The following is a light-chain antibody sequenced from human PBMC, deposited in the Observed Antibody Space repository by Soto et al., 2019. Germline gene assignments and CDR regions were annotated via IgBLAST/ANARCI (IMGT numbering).Light chain of an antibody. CDR3: CSYAGSGTWV. J-gene: IGLJ3*02. CDR1: SSDVGSYNL. V-gene: IGLV2-23*01. Sequence: QSAVTQPAWVSGSPGQSITISCTGTSSDVGSYNLVSWCQQHPGKAPKLMIYEGSKRPSGVSNRFSGSKSGNTASLTISGLQAEDEADYYCCSYAGSGTWVFGGGTKLTVL. CDR2: EGS.